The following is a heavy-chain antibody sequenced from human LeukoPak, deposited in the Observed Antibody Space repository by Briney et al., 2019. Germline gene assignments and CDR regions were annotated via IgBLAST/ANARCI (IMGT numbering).Heavy chain of an antibody. CDR1: GGTFTSHD. J-gene: IGHJ4*02. V-gene: IGHV1-8*03. CDR3: ARNHKGFRY. Sequence: ASVKVSCKASGGTFTSHDIIWVRQATGQGLEWMGWINSNNGDTTYAQSFQDRVTITRDTSISTAYMELTSLRSDDTAVYYCARNHKGFRYWGQGTLVTVSS. CDR2: INSNNGDT.